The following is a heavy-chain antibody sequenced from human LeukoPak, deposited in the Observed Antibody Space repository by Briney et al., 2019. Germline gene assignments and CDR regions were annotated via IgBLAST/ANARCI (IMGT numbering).Heavy chain of an antibody. V-gene: IGHV1-2*02. CDR2: INHNSGGT. CDR1: GYTFTGYY. J-gene: IGHJ5*02. Sequence: ASVKVSCKASGYTFTGYYMHWVRQAPGQGLEWMGWINHNSGGTNYAQKFQGRVTMTRDTSISTAYMELSRLRSDDTAVYYCASDFWSGLHNWFDPWGQGTLVTVSS. CDR3: ASDFWSGLHNWFDP. D-gene: IGHD3-3*01.